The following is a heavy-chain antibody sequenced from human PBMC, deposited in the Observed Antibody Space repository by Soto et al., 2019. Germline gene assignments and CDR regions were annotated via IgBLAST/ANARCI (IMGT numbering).Heavy chain of an antibody. J-gene: IGHJ6*02. D-gene: IGHD3-10*01. Sequence: GGSLRLSCAASGFTFSSYAMSWVRQAPGKGLEWVSAISGSGGSTYYADSVKGRFTISRDNSKNTLYLQMNSLRAEDTAVYYCAKETLITMVRGVITIYYYYGMDVWGQGTTVTVSS. V-gene: IGHV3-23*01. CDR2: ISGSGGST. CDR1: GFTFSSYA. CDR3: AKETLITMVRGVITIYYYYGMDV.